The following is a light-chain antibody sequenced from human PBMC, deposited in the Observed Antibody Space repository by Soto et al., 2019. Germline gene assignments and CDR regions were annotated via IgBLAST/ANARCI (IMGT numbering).Light chain of an antibody. Sequence: EIVLTQSPGTLSLSPGERATLSRRASQSVSSSYLAWYQQKPGQAPRLLIYGASSRATGIPDRFSGSGSGTDFTLTISRLEPEDFAVYYCQQYGSSPRTFGQGTKVDTK. CDR2: GAS. CDR1: QSVSSSY. J-gene: IGKJ1*01. CDR3: QQYGSSPRT. V-gene: IGKV3-20*01.